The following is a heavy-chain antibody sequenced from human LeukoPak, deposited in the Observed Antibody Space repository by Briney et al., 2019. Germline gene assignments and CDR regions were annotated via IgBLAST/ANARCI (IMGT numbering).Heavy chain of an antibody. CDR2: INHSGST. CDR3: ARGGPNDYTDY. V-gene: IGHV4-34*01. Sequence: SETLSLTCAVYGGSFSGYYWSWIRQPPGKGLEWIGEINHSGSTNYNPPLKSRVTISVDTSKNQFSLKLSSVTAADTAVYYCARGGPNDYTDYWGQGTLVTVSS. J-gene: IGHJ4*02. CDR1: GGSFSGYY.